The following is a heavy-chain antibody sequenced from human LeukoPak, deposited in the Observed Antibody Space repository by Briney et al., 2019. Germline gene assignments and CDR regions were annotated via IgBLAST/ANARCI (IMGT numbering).Heavy chain of an antibody. Sequence: PGGSLRLSCVASGFTFSAYGMSWVRQAPGKGLEWVSGIGATAKYYADSVKGRFTISRDNSRNTLYLQMNSLRAEDTAVYYCARDPARGYSYGALYWGQGTPVTVSS. J-gene: IGHJ4*02. CDR2: IGATAK. CDR1: GFTFSAYG. D-gene: IGHD5-18*01. CDR3: ARDPARGYSYGALY. V-gene: IGHV3-23*01.